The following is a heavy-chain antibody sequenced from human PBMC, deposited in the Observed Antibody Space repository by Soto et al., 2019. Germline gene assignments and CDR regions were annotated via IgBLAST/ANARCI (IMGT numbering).Heavy chain of an antibody. Sequence: QVQLVESGGGVVQPGRSLRLSCAASGFTFSSYGMHWVRQAPGKGLEWVAVISYDGNNEYYADSVKGRFTISRDNSKNTLYLQMNSLRAEDTAVYYCVKSGYSNGPTLFLQHLGQGTLVTVSS. CDR2: ISYDGNNE. CDR3: VKSGYSNGPTLFLQH. J-gene: IGHJ1*01. D-gene: IGHD6-19*01. V-gene: IGHV3-30*18. CDR1: GFTFSSYG.